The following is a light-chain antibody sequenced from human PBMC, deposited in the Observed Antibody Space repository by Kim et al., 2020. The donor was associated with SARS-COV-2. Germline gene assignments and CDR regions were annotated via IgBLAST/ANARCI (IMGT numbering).Light chain of an antibody. CDR2: QDI. Sequence: SYELTQPPSVSVSPGQTASITCSGDKLGDKYACWYQQKPGQSPVLVIYQDIKRPSGIPERFPGSNSGNTATLTISGTQAMDEADYYCQAWDSSTDWVFGGGTQLTVL. J-gene: IGLJ3*02. V-gene: IGLV3-1*01. CDR1: KLGDKY. CDR3: QAWDSSTDWV.